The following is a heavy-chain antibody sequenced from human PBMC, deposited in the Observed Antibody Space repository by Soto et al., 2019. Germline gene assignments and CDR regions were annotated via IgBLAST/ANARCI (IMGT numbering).Heavy chain of an antibody. CDR2: ISYEGSNT. V-gene: IGHV3-30-3*01. CDR3: ARVTPGNNLYYFSGMDV. J-gene: IGHJ6*02. D-gene: IGHD1-1*01. CDR1: GFTFGTYA. Sequence: QVQLVESGGGVVQPGRSLRLSCVASGFTFGTYAIHWVRQAPGKGLQWVALISYEGSNTYYADSVKGRFTVSRDNSKSTLYLQMNSLRPEDTGVYYCARVTPGNNLYYFSGMDVWGHRTSVTVSS.